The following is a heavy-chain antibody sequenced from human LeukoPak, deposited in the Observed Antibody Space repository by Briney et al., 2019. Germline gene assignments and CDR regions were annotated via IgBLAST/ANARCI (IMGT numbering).Heavy chain of an antibody. J-gene: IGHJ6*02. CDR3: ATSSYYGSGPSYYYGMDV. CDR1: GFTFDDYA. CDR2: ISWNSGSI. Sequence: PGRPLRLSCAASGFTFDDYAMHWVRQAPGKGLEWVSGISWNSGSIGYADSVKGRFTISRDNAKNSLYLQMNSLRAEDTALYYCATSSYYGSGPSYYYGMDVWGQGTTVTVSS. D-gene: IGHD3-10*01. V-gene: IGHV3-9*01.